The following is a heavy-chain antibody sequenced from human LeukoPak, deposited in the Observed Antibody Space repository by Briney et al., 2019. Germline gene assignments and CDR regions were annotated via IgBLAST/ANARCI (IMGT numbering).Heavy chain of an antibody. V-gene: IGHV4-34*01. D-gene: IGHD4-17*01. CDR3: ARVLTYGDYWGSDYYYGMDV. J-gene: IGHJ6*02. CDR1: GGSFSGYY. Sequence: PSETLPLTCAVYGGSFSGYYWSWIRQPPGKGLEWIGEINHSGSTNYNPSLKSRVTISVDTSKNQFSLKLSSVTAADTAVYYCARVLTYGDYWGSDYYYGMDVWGQGTTVTVSS. CDR2: INHSGST.